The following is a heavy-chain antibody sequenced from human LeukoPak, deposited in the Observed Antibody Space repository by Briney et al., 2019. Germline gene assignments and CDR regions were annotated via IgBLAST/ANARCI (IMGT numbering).Heavy chain of an antibody. V-gene: IGHV3-23*01. CDR2: ISGSGGST. CDR1: GFTFSSYA. J-gene: IGHJ4*02. D-gene: IGHD2-21*01. Sequence: GGSLRLSCAASGFTFSSYAMSWVRPAPGRGLEWVSAISGSGGSTYYADSVKGRFTISRDNSKNTLYLQMNSLRAEDTAVYYCAKDLRGGDSLWGQGTLVTVSS. CDR3: AKDLRGGDSL.